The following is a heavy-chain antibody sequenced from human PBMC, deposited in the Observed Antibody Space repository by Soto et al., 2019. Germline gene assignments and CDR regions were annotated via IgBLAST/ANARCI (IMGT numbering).Heavy chain of an antibody. CDR2: ISGYNGDT. CDR3: ARDKGYGFGWSSSSGMDV. D-gene: IGHD5-18*01. V-gene: IGHV1-18*01. J-gene: IGHJ6*02. Sequence: GASVKVSCKASGYSFYNFGLSWVRQAPGQGLEWMGWISGYNGDTNSAHKFQGRVTMTTDTSTTTAYMEVRSPTSDDTAVYYCARDKGYGFGWSSSSGMDVWGQGTTVTVSS. CDR1: GYSFYNFG.